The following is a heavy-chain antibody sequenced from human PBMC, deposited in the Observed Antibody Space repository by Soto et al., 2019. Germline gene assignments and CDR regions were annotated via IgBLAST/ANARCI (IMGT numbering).Heavy chain of an antibody. CDR1: GGTFSSYA. V-gene: IGHV1-69*01. CDR3: ARGPLGYCSGGSCSNRHFDY. CDR2: IIPIFGTA. J-gene: IGHJ4*02. D-gene: IGHD2-15*01. Sequence: QVQLVQSGAEVKKPGSSVKVSCTASGGTFSSYAISWVRQAPGQGLEWMGGIIPIFGTANYAQKFQGRVTITADESTSTAYMELSSLRSEDTAVYYCARGPLGYCSGGSCSNRHFDYWGQGTLVTVSS.